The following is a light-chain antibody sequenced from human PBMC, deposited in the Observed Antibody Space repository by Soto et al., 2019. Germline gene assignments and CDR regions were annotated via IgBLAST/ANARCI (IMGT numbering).Light chain of an antibody. J-gene: IGLJ2*01. CDR3: QTWGTGIQI. CDR2: LNCDGSH. Sequence: QLVLTQSPSASASLGASVKLTCTLSSGHSSYAIAWHQQQPEKGPRYLMKLNCDGSHSKGDGIPDRFSGSSSGAERYLTISSLQSEDEADYYCQTWGTGIQIFGGGTKVTVL. CDR1: SGHSSYA. V-gene: IGLV4-69*01.